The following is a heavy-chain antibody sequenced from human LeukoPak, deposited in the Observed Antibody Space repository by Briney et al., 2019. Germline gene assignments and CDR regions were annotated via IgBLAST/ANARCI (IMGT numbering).Heavy chain of an antibody. V-gene: IGHV3-30*18. CDR3: AKDPITMMVVAPGGYFDY. CDR1: GFTFSSYN. D-gene: IGHD3-22*01. Sequence: GGSLRLSCVASGFTFSSYNMNWVRQAPGKGLEGVAVISYDGSNKYYADSVKGRFTISRDNSKNTLYLQMNSLRAEDTAVYYCAKDPITMMVVAPGGYFDYWGQGTLVTVSS. J-gene: IGHJ4*02. CDR2: ISYDGSNK.